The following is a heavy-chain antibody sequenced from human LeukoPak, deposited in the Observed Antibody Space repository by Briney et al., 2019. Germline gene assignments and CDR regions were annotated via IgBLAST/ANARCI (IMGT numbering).Heavy chain of an antibody. V-gene: IGHV4-59*08. D-gene: IGHD4/OR15-4a*01. CDR1: GGSISSYY. CDR2: IYYSGST. CDR3: ARHVLAYYYYYYMDV. J-gene: IGHJ6*03. Sequence: SETLSLTCTVSGGSISSYYWSWIRQPPGKGLEWIGNIYYSGSTNYNPSLKSRVTISVDTSKNQFSLKLSSVTAADTAVYYCARHVLAYYYYYYMDVWGKGTTVTISS.